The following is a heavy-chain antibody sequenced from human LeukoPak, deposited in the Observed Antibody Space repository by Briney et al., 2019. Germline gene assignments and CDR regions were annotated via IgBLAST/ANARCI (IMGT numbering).Heavy chain of an antibody. J-gene: IGHJ6*02. CDR2: INPNSGGT. CDR1: GYTFTGYY. Sequence: ASVKVSCKASGYTFTGYYMHWVRQAPGQGLEWMGWINPNSGGTNYAQKFQGRVTMTRDTSISTAYMELSRLRSDDTAVYYCARETAMVTNYYSYYGLDVWGQGTTVTVSS. D-gene: IGHD5-18*01. CDR3: ARETAMVTNYYSYYGLDV. V-gene: IGHV1-2*02.